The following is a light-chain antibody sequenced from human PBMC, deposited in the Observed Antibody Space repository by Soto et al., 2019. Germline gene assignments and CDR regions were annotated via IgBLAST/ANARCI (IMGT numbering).Light chain of an antibody. CDR1: TSDIGAYDY. V-gene: IGLV2-14*01. CDR3: SSYTHRATLI. J-gene: IGLJ2*01. CDR2: EVT. Sequence: QSALAQPASVSRSPGQSITIPCTGTTSDIGAYDYVSWYQQHPGKVPKLIIFEVTKRPSGFSSRFSGPQSGNTASLTNSGPQAGDGGDYYCSSYTHRATLIFGGGTQLTVL.